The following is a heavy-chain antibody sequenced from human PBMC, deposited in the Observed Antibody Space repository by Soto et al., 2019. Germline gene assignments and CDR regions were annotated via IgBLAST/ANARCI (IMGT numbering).Heavy chain of an antibody. D-gene: IGHD4-17*01. CDR2: IIHRGDTA. Sequence: EVHLLESGGTLVQPGGSLRLPCAASGFDFRTYAMTWVRQAPGKGLEWVSSIIHRGDTAYYASSVKGRFTISRDNSKTTLYLQMNSLRANDTAMYYCAKDWPVTSSVTSDCWRQGTRVTVSS. CDR1: GFDFRTYA. V-gene: IGHV3-23*01. J-gene: IGHJ4*02. CDR3: AKDWPVTSSVTSDC.